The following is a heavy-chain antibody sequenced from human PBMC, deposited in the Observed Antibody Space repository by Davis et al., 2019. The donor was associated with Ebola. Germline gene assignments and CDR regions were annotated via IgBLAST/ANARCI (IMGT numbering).Heavy chain of an antibody. CDR2: IKQDGSDK. V-gene: IGHV3-7*01. CDR3: VRDLGVYLWFFDF. Sequence: PGGSLRLSCAASGFTLSSYWMHWVRQVPGKGLEWVANIKQDGSDKYYVDSVKGRFTISRDNAKNSLYLQMNSLRAEDTAVYYCVRDLGVYLWFFDFWGQGTLVTVSS. CDR1: GFTLSSYW. J-gene: IGHJ4*02. D-gene: IGHD3-3*01.